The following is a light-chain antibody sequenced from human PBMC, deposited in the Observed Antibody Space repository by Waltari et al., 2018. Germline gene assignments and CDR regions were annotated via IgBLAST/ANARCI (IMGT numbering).Light chain of an antibody. V-gene: IGKV1-5*03. CDR3: QQYKSYWT. CDR2: KAS. Sequence: DIQMTQSPSTLSASVGARVPITCRASQSISSWLAWYQQKPGKAPKLLIYKASSLESGVPSRFSGSGSGTEFTLTISSLQPDDFATYHCQQYKSYWTFGQGTKVEIK. CDR1: QSISSW. J-gene: IGKJ1*01.